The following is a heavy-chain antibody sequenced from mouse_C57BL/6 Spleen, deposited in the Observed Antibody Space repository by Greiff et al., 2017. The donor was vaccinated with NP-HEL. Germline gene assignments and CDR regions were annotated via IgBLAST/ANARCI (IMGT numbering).Heavy chain of an antibody. D-gene: IGHD3-2*02. V-gene: IGHV1-7*01. J-gene: IGHJ2*01. CDR1: GYTFTSYW. Sequence: QVQLQQSGAELVKPGASVKLSCKASGYTFTSYWMHWVKQGPGQGLEWIGYISPSSGYIKYTEKCKDKATLTADKSSSTAYMQLSRLTYEDTAFYYCARREDLGTAQALDYWGQGTTLTVSS. CDR2: ISPSSGYI. CDR3: ARREDLGTAQALDY.